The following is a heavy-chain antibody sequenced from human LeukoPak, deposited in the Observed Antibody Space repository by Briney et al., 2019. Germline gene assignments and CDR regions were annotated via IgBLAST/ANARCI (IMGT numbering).Heavy chain of an antibody. CDR3: ARDLDARYCSGGSCSGFDY. V-gene: IGHV3-33*01. J-gene: IGHJ4*02. CDR2: IWYDGSNK. D-gene: IGHD2-15*01. CDR1: GFTFSSYG. Sequence: GGSLRHSCAASGFTFSSYGMHWVRQAPGKGLEWVAVIWYDGSNKYYADSVKGRFTISRDNSKNTPYLQMNSLRAEDTSVYYCARDLDARYCSGGSCSGFDYWGQGTLVTVSS.